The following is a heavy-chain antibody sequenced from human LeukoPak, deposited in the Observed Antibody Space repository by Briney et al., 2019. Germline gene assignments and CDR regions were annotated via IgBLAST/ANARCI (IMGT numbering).Heavy chain of an antibody. CDR2: ISGRSDGT. D-gene: IGHD6-19*01. J-gene: IGHJ4*02. Sequence: PGGSLRLSCATSGFTFGSYVMSWVRQAPGKGLEWVSAISGRSDGTYYSDSMKGRFAISRDNSKNTLYLQMNSLRAEDTAVYYCAKGSGPSRPYYFDYWGQGTLVTVSS. V-gene: IGHV3-23*01. CDR1: GFTFGSYV. CDR3: AKGSGPSRPYYFDY.